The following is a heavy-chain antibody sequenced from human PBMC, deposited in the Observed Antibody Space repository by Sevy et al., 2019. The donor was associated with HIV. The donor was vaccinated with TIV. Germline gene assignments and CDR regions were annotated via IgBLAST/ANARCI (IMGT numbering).Heavy chain of an antibody. CDR3: AREVLAAAGIWGDYYYYGMDV. CDR2: IYTSGST. Sequence: SETLSLTCTVSGGSISSYYWSWIRQPAGKGLEWIGRIYTSGSTNYNPSLKSRVTMSVDTSMNQFSLKLSSVTAADTAVYYCAREVLAAAGIWGDYYYYGMDVWGQGTTVTVSS. D-gene: IGHD6-13*01. CDR1: GGSISSYY. J-gene: IGHJ6*02. V-gene: IGHV4-4*07.